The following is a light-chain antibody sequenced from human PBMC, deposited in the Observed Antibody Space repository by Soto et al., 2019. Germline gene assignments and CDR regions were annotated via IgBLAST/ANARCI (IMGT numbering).Light chain of an antibody. V-gene: IGKV1-27*01. CDR3: QKYNSAPQT. CDR1: QSISSW. Sequence: DIQMTQSPSSLSASVGDRVTITCRASQSISSWLAWYQQKPGKVPKLLIYAASTLQSGVPSRFSGSGSGTDFTLTISSLQPEDVATYYCQKYNSAPQTFGQGTKVDIK. CDR2: AAS. J-gene: IGKJ1*01.